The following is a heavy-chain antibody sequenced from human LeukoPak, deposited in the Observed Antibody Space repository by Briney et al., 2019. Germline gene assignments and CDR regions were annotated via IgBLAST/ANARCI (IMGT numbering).Heavy chain of an antibody. J-gene: IGHJ4*02. V-gene: IGHV3-23*01. D-gene: IGHD3-10*01. CDR1: GITLSNYG. Sequence: PGGSLRLSRVVSGITLSNYGMSWVRRAPGKGLEWVSGISERGGSTNYADSVKGRFIISRDTSKNTVYLQMNSLRVEDTAVYFCAKRGIVIRAVIIIGFHKEAYYFDYWGQGILVTVSS. CDR2: ISERGGST. CDR3: AKRGIVIRAVIIIGFHKEAYYFDY.